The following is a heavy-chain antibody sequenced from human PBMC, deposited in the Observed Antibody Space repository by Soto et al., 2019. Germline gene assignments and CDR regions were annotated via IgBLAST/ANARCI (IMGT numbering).Heavy chain of an antibody. CDR3: ARSGDNYNILDY. CDR2: SSNSGTFA. V-gene: IGHV3-11*06. Sequence: GGSLRLSCAASGFTFNEYYMRWIRQAPGKGLEWISYSSNSGTFARYADSVKGRFSISRDNAKNSLYLQINSLRGDDTAIYYCARSGDNYNILDYWGQGTPVTVSS. CDR1: GFTFNEYY. J-gene: IGHJ4*02. D-gene: IGHD3-9*01.